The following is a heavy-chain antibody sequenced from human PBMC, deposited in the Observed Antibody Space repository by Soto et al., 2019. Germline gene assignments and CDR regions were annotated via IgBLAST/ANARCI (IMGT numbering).Heavy chain of an antibody. CDR1: GFSLSTSGVG. V-gene: IGHV2-5*02. CDR2: IYWDDDK. J-gene: IGHJ4*02. Sequence: SGPTLVNPTQTLTLTCTFSGFSLSTSGVGVGWIRQPPGKALEWLALIYWDDDKRYSPSLKSRPTITKDTSNNQVVLTMTNMDPVDTATYYCAHSDLAVAGTGSDFDYWGQGTLVTVSS. CDR3: AHSDLAVAGTGSDFDY. D-gene: IGHD6-19*01.